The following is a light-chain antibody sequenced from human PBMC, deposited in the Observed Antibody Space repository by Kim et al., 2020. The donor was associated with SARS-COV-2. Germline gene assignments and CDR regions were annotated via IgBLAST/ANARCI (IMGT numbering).Light chain of an antibody. Sequence: ASVGDKVTNTWRASQDITTALAWYQQKPGKTPKLLMYDVSTLESGVPSRFSGSGSGTDFTLTIGRLQPEDFGTYYCQQFKNYPRTFGQGTKVDIK. V-gene: IGKV1D-13*01. CDR3: QQFKNYPRT. CDR2: DVS. CDR1: QDITTA. J-gene: IGKJ1*01.